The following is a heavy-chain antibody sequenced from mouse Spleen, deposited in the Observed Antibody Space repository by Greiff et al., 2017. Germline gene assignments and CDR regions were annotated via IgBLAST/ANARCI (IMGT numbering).Heavy chain of an antibody. V-gene: IGHV1-18*01. CDR1: GYTFTDYN. J-gene: IGHJ3*01. CDR2: INPNNGGT. Sequence: VQLQQSGPELVKPGASVKIPCKASGYTFTDYNMDWVKQSHGKSLEWIGDINPNNGGTIYNQKFKGKATLTVDKSSSTAYMELRSLTSEDTAVYYCARTPNYYGSSYPLAYWGQGTLVTVSA. CDR3: ARTPNYYGSSYPLAY. D-gene: IGHD1-1*01.